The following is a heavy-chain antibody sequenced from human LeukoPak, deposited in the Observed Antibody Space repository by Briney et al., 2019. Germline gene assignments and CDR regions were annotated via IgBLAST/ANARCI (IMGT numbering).Heavy chain of an antibody. CDR3: ARTAGSMGYYGSGSLNWFDP. V-gene: IGHV4-39*01. D-gene: IGHD3-10*01. Sequence: SETLSLTCTVSGGSISSSSYYWGWIRQPPGKGLEWIGSIYYSGSTYYNPSLKSRVTISVDTSKNQFSLKLSSVTAADTAVYYCARTAGSMGYYGSGSLNWFDPWGRGTLVTVSS. CDR1: GGSISSSSYY. J-gene: IGHJ5*02. CDR2: IYYSGST.